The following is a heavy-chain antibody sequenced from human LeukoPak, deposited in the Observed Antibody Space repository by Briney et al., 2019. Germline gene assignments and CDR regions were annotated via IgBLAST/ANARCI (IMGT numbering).Heavy chain of an antibody. J-gene: IGHJ5*02. V-gene: IGHV7-4-1*02. Sequence: ASVKVSCKASGYTFTSYAMNWVRQAPGQGLEWMGWINTNTGNPTYAQGFTGRFVFSLDTSVSTAYLQISSLKAEDTAVYYCARDLLWFGELSGWFDPWGQGTLVTVSS. CDR1: GYTFTSYA. CDR3: ARDLLWFGELSGWFDP. CDR2: INTNTGNP. D-gene: IGHD3-10*01.